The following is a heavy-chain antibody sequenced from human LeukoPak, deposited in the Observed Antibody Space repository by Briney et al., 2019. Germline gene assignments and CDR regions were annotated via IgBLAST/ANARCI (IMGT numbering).Heavy chain of an antibody. Sequence: PGGSLRLSCAASGFTFSSYSMNWVRQAPGKGLEWVSSISSSSSYIYYADSVKGRFTISRDNAKNSLYLQMNSLRAEDTAVYYCARLRGYCSSTSCYATSYYYYGMDVWGKGTTVTVSS. CDR3: ARLRGYCSSTSCYATSYYYYGMDV. J-gene: IGHJ6*04. CDR1: GFTFSSYS. CDR2: ISSSSSYI. D-gene: IGHD2-2*01. V-gene: IGHV3-21*01.